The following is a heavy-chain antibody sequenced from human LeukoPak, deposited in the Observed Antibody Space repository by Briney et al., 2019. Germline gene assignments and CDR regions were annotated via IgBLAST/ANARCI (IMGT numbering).Heavy chain of an antibody. Sequence: ASVKVSCKASGYTFTSYGISWLRQAPGQGLEWMGWISAYNGNTNYAQKLQGRVTLTTDTSTSTAYMELRSLRSDDTAVYYCAREVGIRGHFDYWGRGTPVTVSS. V-gene: IGHV1-18*01. CDR3: AREVGIRGHFDY. CDR1: GYTFTSYG. D-gene: IGHD1-26*01. J-gene: IGHJ4*02. CDR2: ISAYNGNT.